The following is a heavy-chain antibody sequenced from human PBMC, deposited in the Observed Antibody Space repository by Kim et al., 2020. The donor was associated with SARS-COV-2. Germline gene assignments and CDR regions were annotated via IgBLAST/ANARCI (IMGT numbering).Heavy chain of an antibody. J-gene: IGHJ5*02. CDR3: ARAASTYYDFWSGYSSADNNWFDP. Sequence: ASVKVSCKASGYTFTSYYMHWVRQAPGQGLEWMGIINPSGGSTSYAQKFQGRVTMTRDTSTSTVYMELSSLRSEDTAVYYCARAASTYYDFWSGYSSADNNWFDPWGQGTLVTVSS. CDR2: INPSGGST. D-gene: IGHD3-3*01. CDR1: GYTFTSYY. V-gene: IGHV1-46*01.